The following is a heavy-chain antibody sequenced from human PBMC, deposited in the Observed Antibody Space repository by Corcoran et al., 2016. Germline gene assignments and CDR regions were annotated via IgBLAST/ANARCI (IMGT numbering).Heavy chain of an antibody. CDR1: GFTFSNAW. D-gene: IGHD5-18*01. CDR3: TTEWFASTWIQHDY. V-gene: IGHV3-15*01. CDR2: IKSKTDGGTT. Sequence: EVQLVESGGGLVKPGGSLRLSCAASGFTFSNAWMSWVRQAPGKGLEWVGRIKSKTDGGTTDYAAPVKGRFTISRDDSKNTLYLQMNSLKTEDTAVYYCTTEWFASTWIQHDYWGQGTLVTVSS. J-gene: IGHJ4*02.